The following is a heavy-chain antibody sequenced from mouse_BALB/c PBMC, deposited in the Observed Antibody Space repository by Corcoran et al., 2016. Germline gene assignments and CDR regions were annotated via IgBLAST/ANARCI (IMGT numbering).Heavy chain of an antibody. Sequence: EVQLQQSGPELMKPGASMKISCKASGYSFTGYTMNWVKQSHGKNLEWIGLINPYNGGTSYNQKFKGKATLTVDKSSSTAYMELLSLTAEDSAVYYCARGYGNYEGSYCDVWGAGTTVTVSS. CDR1: GYSFTGYT. CDR2: INPYNGGT. D-gene: IGHD2-10*02. J-gene: IGHJ1*01. V-gene: IGHV1-18*01. CDR3: ARGYGNYEGSYCDV.